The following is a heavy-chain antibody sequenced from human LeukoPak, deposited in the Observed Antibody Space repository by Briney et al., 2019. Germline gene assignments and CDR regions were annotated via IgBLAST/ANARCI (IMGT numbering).Heavy chain of an antibody. CDR1: GFTFNNYW. J-gene: IGHJ3*02. CDR2: ISGSGGST. D-gene: IGHD3-22*01. Sequence: GGSLRLSCAASGFTFNNYWMHWVRQAPGKGLEWVSAISGSGGSTYSADSVKGRFTISRDNSKNTLYLQMNSLRAEDTAVYYCAIKGLLQPNGNAFDIWGQGTMVTVSS. V-gene: IGHV3-23*01. CDR3: AIKGLLQPNGNAFDI.